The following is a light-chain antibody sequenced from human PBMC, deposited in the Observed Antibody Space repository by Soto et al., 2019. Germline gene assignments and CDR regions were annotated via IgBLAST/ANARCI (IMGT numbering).Light chain of an antibody. J-gene: IGLJ2*01. CDR3: VSYTSRTNLVV. V-gene: IGLV2-14*03. Sequence: QSALIQPASVSGSPGQSITISCTGTHSDVGGFDYVSWFQQYPGRAPKLLIFDVRDRPSGVSNRFSGSKSGATASLTISGRQADDEAGYYCVSYTSRTNLVVFGTGTKLTVL. CDR2: DVR. CDR1: HSDVGGFDY.